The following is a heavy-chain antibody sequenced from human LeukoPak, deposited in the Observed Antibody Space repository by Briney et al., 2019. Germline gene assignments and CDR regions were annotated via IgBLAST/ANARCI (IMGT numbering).Heavy chain of an antibody. CDR3: ARDSDVDTAMVMGY. V-gene: IGHV1-69*13. Sequence: GASVKVSCKASGGTFSSYAISWVRRAPGQGLEWMGGIIPIFGTANYAQKFQGRVTITADESTSTAYMELSSLRSEDTAVYYCARDSDVDTAMVMGYWGQGTLVTVSS. D-gene: IGHD5-18*01. CDR1: GGTFSSYA. CDR2: IIPIFGTA. J-gene: IGHJ4*02.